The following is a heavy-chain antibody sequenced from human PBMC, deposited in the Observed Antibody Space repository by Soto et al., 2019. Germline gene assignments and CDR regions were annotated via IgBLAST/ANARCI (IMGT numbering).Heavy chain of an antibody. CDR2: IDPSDSYT. CDR1: GYSFTSYW. J-gene: IGHJ6*02. Sequence: GESLKISCKGSGYSFTSYWISWVRQMPGKGLEWMGRIDPSDSYTNYSPSFQGHVTISADKSISTAYLQWSSLKASDTAMYYCARRYGGNSNYYYGMDVWGQGTTVTVSS. V-gene: IGHV5-10-1*01. D-gene: IGHD2-21*02. CDR3: ARRYGGNSNYYYGMDV.